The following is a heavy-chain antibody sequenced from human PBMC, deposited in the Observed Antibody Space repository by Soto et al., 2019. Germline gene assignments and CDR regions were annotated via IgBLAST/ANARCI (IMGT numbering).Heavy chain of an antibody. D-gene: IGHD1-26*01. J-gene: IGHJ4*02. Sequence: EVKVIESGGDLIEPGGSLRLSCAASGFKVGSSYVTWVRQAPGEGLEWVSVIVNGGSTHYADSVTGRFTVSRDVSNNTVYLHMSSLRAEDTAVYFCATDSRNVGIGYFDSWGLGTLVTVSS. CDR3: ATDSRNVGIGYFDS. CDR1: GFKVGSSY. V-gene: IGHV3-53*01. CDR2: IVNGGST.